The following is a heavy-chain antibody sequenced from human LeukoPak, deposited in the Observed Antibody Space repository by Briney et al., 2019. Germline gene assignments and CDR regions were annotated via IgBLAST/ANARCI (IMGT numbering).Heavy chain of an antibody. CDR1: GDSISSYY. Sequence: SETLSLTCTVSGDSISSYYWSWVRQPRGKGLEWIGYISYSGYTDYNPSLKSRLTISVDTSNNQISLKLSSVTAADTAVYYCAAQKGSYYAQFDSWGQGSLVTVSS. V-gene: IGHV4-59*13. J-gene: IGHJ5*01. D-gene: IGHD1-26*01. CDR2: ISYSGYT. CDR3: AAQKGSYYAQFDS.